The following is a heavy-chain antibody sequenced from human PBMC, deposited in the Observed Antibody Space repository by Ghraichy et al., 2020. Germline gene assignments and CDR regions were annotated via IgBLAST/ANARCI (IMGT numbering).Heavy chain of an antibody. D-gene: IGHD5-18*01. J-gene: IGHJ6*02. V-gene: IGHV4-39*01. CDR2: IYYSGST. CDR1: GGSISSSSYY. Sequence: SQTLSLTCTVSGGSISSSSYYWGWIRQPPGKGLEWIGSIYYSGSTYYNPSLKSRVTISVDTSKNQFSLKLSSVTAADTAVYYCASNTAMVISGYGMDVWGQGTTVTVSS. CDR3: ASNTAMVISGYGMDV.